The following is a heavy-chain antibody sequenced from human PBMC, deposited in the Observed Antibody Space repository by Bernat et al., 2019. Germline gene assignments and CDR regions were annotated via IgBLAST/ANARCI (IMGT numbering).Heavy chain of an antibody. CDR3: AIEWELRVPNH. V-gene: IGHV3-21*01. CDR1: GFTFSSYS. D-gene: IGHD1-26*01. CDR2: ISSSSSYI. J-gene: IGHJ5*02. Sequence: EVQLVESGGGLVKPGGSLRLSCAASGFTFSSYSMNWVRQAPGKGLVWVSSISSSSSYIYYADSVKGRFTISRDNAKNSLYLQMNSLRAEDTAVYYCAIEWELRVPNHWGQGTLVTVSS.